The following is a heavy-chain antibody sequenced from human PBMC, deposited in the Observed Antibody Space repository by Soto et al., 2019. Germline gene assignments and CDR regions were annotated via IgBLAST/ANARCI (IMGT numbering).Heavy chain of an antibody. CDR3: ARVGDVQYYYDSSGYYYDDS. J-gene: IGHJ4*02. D-gene: IGHD3-22*01. CDR2: ISAYNGNT. Sequence: GASVKVSCKASGYTFTSYGISWVRQAPGQGLEWMGWISAYNGNTNYAQKLQGRVTMTTDTSTSTAYMELRSLRSDDTAVYYCARVGDVQYYYDSSGYYYDDSWGQGTLVTVSS. V-gene: IGHV1-18*01. CDR1: GYTFTSYG.